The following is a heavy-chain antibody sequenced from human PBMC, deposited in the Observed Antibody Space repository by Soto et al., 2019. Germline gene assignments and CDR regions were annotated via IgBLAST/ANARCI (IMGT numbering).Heavy chain of an antibody. V-gene: IGHV4-30-4*01. J-gene: IGHJ4*02. D-gene: IGHD3-22*01. CDR3: ARAAIRTRDTGGHYYRLEY. CDR2: IYYSGST. Sequence: QVQLQESGPGLVKPSQTLSLTCTVSGGSISTGDYYWNWIRQPPGKGLEWMGYIYYSGSTYYNPSLKRRLNISLDTSTNQWALNLPSVTAPDTAVYYCARAAIRTRDTGGHYYRLEYWGQGRLVTVSS. CDR1: GGSISTGDYY.